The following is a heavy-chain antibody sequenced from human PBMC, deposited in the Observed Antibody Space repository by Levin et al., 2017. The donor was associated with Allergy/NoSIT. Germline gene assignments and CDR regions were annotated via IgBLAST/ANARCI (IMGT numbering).Heavy chain of an antibody. J-gene: IGHJ4*02. CDR2: IKPDGSEK. CDR3: ATDVGGD. CDR1: GFTFSSDW. Sequence: QTGGSLRLSCVASGFTFSSDWMTWVRQAPGKGLEWVANIKPDGSEKYYADSVKGRFAIFRDNAKSSLYLQMNSLRAEDTALYYCATDVGGDWGQGTLVTVSS. V-gene: IGHV3-7*04. D-gene: IGHD2-15*01.